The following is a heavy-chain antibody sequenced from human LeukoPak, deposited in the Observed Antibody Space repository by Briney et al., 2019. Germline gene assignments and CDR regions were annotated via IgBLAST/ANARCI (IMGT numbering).Heavy chain of an antibody. CDR2: ISSSSSYI. CDR3: AREAPLSMAGTTRGPAFDI. D-gene: IGHD1-1*01. Sequence: GGSLRLSCAASGFTFSSYSMNWVRQAPGKGLEWVSSISSSSSYIYYADSVKGRFTISRDNAKNSLYLQMNSLRAEDTAVYYCAREAPLSMAGTTRGPAFDIWGQGTMVTVSS. V-gene: IGHV3-21*01. J-gene: IGHJ3*02. CDR1: GFTFSSYS.